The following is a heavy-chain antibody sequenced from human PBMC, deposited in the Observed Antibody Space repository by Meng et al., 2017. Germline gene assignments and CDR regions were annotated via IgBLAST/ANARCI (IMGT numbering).Heavy chain of an antibody. D-gene: IGHD3-22*01. V-gene: IGHV2-5*02. Sequence: QITLKESGPTLVKYTQPLTLTCTFSGFSLSTSGVGVGWIRQPPGKALEWLALFYWDDDKRYSPSLKSRLTITKDTSKNQVVLTMTNMDPVDTATYHCARLYYSDGSGFRFDYWGQGTLVTVSS. CDR3: ARLYYSDGSGFRFDY. CDR2: FYWDDDK. J-gene: IGHJ4*02. CDR1: GFSLSTSGVG.